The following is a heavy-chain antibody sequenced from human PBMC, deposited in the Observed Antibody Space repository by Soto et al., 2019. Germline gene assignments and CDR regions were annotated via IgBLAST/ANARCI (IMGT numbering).Heavy chain of an antibody. CDR3: ANRRYGLDV. J-gene: IGHJ6*02. CDR1: GGSFSGYY. Sequence: CAVYGGSFSGYYWSWIRQPPGKGLEWIGEITHSGSTNYNPSLKSRVTISVDTXXXXXXXXXXAVTAADTAVYYCANRRYGLDVWGQGTTVTVSS. V-gene: IGHV4-34*01. CDR2: ITHSGST.